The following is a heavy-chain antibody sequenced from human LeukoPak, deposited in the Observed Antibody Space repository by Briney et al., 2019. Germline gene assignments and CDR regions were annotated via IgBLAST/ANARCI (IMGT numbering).Heavy chain of an antibody. CDR1: GGSISSGSYY. J-gene: IGHJ6*03. Sequence: SETLSLTCTVSGGSISSGSYYWSWIRQPAGKGLEWIGRIYTSGSTNYNPSLKSRVTISVDTSKNQFSLKLSSVTAADTAVYYCARGIGSHMDVWGKGTTVTVSS. V-gene: IGHV4-61*02. CDR3: ARGIGSHMDV. D-gene: IGHD2-15*01. CDR2: IYTSGST.